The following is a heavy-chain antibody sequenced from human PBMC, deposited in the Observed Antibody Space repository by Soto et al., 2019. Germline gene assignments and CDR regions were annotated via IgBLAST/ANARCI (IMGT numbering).Heavy chain of an antibody. D-gene: IGHD3-3*01. Sequence: GGSLRLSCAASGFTFSSYGMHWVRQAPGKGLEWVAVISYDGSNKYYAETVKGRFTISRDNSKNTLYLQMNSLRAEDTAVFYCAKDHYDFWSGYLGGMDVWGQGTTVTVSS. CDR2: ISYDGSNK. CDR1: GFTFSSYG. V-gene: IGHV3-30*18. CDR3: AKDHYDFWSGYLGGMDV. J-gene: IGHJ6*02.